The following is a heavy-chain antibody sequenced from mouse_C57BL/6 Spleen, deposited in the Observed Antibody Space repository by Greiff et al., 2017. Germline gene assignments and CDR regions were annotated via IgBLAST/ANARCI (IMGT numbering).Heavy chain of an antibody. D-gene: IGHD2-4*01. Sequence: VKLMESGAELARPGASVKMTCKASGYTFTSYTMHWVKQRPGQGLEWIGYINPSSGYTKYNQKFKDKATLTADKYSSTAYMQLSSLTSEDSAVYYFASEEDYGTGAWFAYWGQGTLVTVSA. V-gene: IGHV1-4*01. CDR1: GYTFTSYT. CDR2: INPSSGYT. J-gene: IGHJ3*01. CDR3: ASEEDYGTGAWFAY.